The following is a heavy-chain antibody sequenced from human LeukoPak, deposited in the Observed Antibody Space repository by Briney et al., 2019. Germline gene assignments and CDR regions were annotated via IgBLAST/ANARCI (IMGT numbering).Heavy chain of an antibody. D-gene: IGHD3-22*01. CDR1: GGSISSGGYY. CDR2: INYSGST. J-gene: IGHJ4*02. Sequence: SQTLSLTCTVSGGSISSGGYYWSWIRQHPGKGLEWIGYINYSGSTYYNPSLKSRVTISVDTSKNQFSLKLSSVTAADTAVYYCARSPTYYDSSGYYFDYWGQGTLVTVSS. CDR3: ARSPTYYDSSGYYFDY. V-gene: IGHV4-31*03.